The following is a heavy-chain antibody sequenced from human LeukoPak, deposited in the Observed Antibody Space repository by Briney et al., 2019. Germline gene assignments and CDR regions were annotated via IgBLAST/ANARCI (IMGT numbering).Heavy chain of an antibody. CDR3: ACGGLWFGDIDY. D-gene: IGHD3-10*01. Sequence: SQTLSLTCTVSGGPISSGDYYWSSIRQPPGRGLEWNGYNYYSGSNYYHPSLKSLLTVSIDTSKTQFSLKLSAVTAADSAVYYCACGGLWFGDIDYWGRGTVVTVS. CDR2: NYYSGSN. J-gene: IGHJ4*02. V-gene: IGHV4-30-4*01. CDR1: GGPISSGDYY.